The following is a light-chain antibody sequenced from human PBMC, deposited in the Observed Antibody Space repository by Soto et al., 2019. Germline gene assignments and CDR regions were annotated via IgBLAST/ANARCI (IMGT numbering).Light chain of an antibody. J-gene: IGKJ3*01. CDR2: GAS. Sequence: EIVLTQSPGTLSLSPGERATLSCRASQSVSSSYLAWYQQKPGQAPRLLIYGASSRATGIPDRFSGSGSGTDFTLTISRLEPEDVAVYYWQQYGSAPLFTFGPGTKVDI. CDR3: QQYGSAPLFT. CDR1: QSVSSSY. V-gene: IGKV3-20*01.